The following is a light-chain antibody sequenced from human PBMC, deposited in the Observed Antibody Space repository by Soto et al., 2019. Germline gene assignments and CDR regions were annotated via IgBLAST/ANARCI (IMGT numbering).Light chain of an antibody. CDR1: QGISSS. Sequence: IQMTQSPSSLSASVGDTVTITCRASQGISSSLAWYQQKAGKAPKILIYHASSLETGVPSRFSGSGSGTEFTLTISSLQPDDFATYYCQHYNSYGTFGQGTKVDIK. CDR3: QHYNSYGT. CDR2: HAS. V-gene: IGKV1-13*02. J-gene: IGKJ1*01.